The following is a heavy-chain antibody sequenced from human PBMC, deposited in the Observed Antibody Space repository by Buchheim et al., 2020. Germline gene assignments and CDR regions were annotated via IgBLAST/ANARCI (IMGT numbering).Heavy chain of an antibody. CDR2: IKQDGSEK. Sequence: EVQLVESGGGLVQPGGSLRLSCAASGFTFSSYWMSWVRQAPGKGLEWLANIKQDGSEKYYVASVKGRFTISRDNSKNSLYLPLKSLRAEDTAVYYCARQAMAYSSSSVGVRYFDYWGQGTL. V-gene: IGHV3-7*01. CDR3: ARQAMAYSSSSVGVRYFDY. J-gene: IGHJ4*02. CDR1: GFTFSSYW. D-gene: IGHD6-6*01.